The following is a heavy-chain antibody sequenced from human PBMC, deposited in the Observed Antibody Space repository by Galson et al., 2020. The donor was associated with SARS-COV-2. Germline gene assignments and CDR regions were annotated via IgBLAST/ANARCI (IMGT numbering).Heavy chain of an antibody. V-gene: IGHV3-11*01. CDR1: GFTFSDYY. Sequence: GGSLKISCAASGFTFSDYYMSWIRQAPGKGLEWVSYISSSGSTIYYADSVKGRFTISRDNAKNSLYLQMNSLRAEDTAVYYCARDMRDGYNYVPKTYYYYGMDVWGQGTTVTVSS. J-gene: IGHJ6*02. CDR2: ISSSGSTI. D-gene: IGHD5-12*01. CDR3: ARDMRDGYNYVPKTYYYYGMDV.